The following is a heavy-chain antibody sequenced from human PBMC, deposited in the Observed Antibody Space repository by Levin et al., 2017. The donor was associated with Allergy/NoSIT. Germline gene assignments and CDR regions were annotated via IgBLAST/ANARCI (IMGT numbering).Heavy chain of an antibody. D-gene: IGHD1-26*01. Sequence: PSETLFLTCTVSGGSISRSSSYWAWIRQPPGKGLEWIGSIYYGVNTYYSPSFKSRVTISIDTSKIQFSLKLNSVTAADTAVYYCARHPYIVGVWFDPWGQGTLVTVSS. V-gene: IGHV4-39*01. CDR1: GGSISRSSSY. CDR3: ARHPYIVGVWFDP. J-gene: IGHJ5*02. CDR2: IYYGVNT.